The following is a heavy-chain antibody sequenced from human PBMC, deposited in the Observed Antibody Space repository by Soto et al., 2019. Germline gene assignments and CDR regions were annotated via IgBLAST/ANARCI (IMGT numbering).Heavy chain of an antibody. J-gene: IGHJ4*02. CDR2: ISSSSSYT. CDR3: ARDRYGDYELRPWNDY. V-gene: IGHV3-11*05. CDR1: GFTFSDYY. D-gene: IGHD4-17*01. Sequence: PGGSLRLSCAASGFTFSDYYMSWIRQAPGKGLEWVSYISSSSSYTNYADSVKGRFTISRDNAKNSLYLQMNSLRAEDTAVYYCARDRYGDYELRPWNDYWGQGTLVTVSS.